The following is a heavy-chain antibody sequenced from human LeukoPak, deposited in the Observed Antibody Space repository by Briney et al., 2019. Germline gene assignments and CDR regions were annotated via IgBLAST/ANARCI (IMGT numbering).Heavy chain of an antibody. CDR3: AKYAYNWNAPDGFDM. V-gene: IGHV3-30*18. CDR2: ISYDGSRK. Sequence: GGSLRLSCRASRSSFSDYDMHWVRQAPGKGLEWVAVISYDGSRKYYGDSVKGRFTISRDNSESTLFLQMNSLRTDDTSVYFCAKYAYNWNAPDGFDMWGQGTMVIVSS. J-gene: IGHJ3*02. D-gene: IGHD1-1*01. CDR1: RSSFSDYD.